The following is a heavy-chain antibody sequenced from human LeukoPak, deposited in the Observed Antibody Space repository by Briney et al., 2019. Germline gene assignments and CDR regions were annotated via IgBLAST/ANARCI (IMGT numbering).Heavy chain of an antibody. V-gene: IGHV4-4*09. J-gene: IGHJ6*03. CDR3: ANYIRSVHYYMDV. D-gene: IGHD4-11*01. Sequence: SETLSPTCSVSGGSFDSKYWSWIRQPPGKGLEWIGYIYTSGSTNFNPSLRSRVAMSIDTSKNQFSLKVYSVTAADTAVYYCANYIRSVHYYMDVWGKGTTVIVSS. CDR2: IYTSGST. CDR1: GGSFDSKY.